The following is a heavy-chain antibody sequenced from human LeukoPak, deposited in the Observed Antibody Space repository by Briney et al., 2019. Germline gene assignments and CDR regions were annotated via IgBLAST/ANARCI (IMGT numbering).Heavy chain of an antibody. CDR1: GFTFSSYW. J-gene: IGHJ4*02. V-gene: IGHV3-7*01. Sequence: PGGSLRLSCAASGFTFSSYWMSWVRQAPGKGLEWVANIKQDGSEKYYVDSVKGRFTISRDNAKNSLYLQMNSLRAEDTAVYYCAREASSSWPNLYYFDYWGQGTLVTVSS. CDR2: IKQDGSEK. D-gene: IGHD6-13*01. CDR3: AREASSSWPNLYYFDY.